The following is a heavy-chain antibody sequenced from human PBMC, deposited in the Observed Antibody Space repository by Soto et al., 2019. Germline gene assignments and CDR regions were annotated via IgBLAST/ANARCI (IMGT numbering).Heavy chain of an antibody. D-gene: IGHD6-19*01. J-gene: IGHJ4*02. CDR3: AREYSSGWKTFDY. V-gene: IGHV3-23*01. CDR1: GFTFNSYA. CDR2: ISAIVVTT. Sequence: EVQLLESGGGLVQPGGSLRLSCAASGFTFNSYAMSWVRQAPGKGLEWVSAISAIVVTTYYADSVMGRFTISRDNSKNTLYLQMNSLRAEDTAVYYCAREYSSGWKTFDYWGQGTLVTVSS.